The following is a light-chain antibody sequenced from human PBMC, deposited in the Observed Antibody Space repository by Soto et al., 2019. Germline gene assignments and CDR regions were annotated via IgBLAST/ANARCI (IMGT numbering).Light chain of an antibody. V-gene: IGLV2-23*01. CDR2: EGH. J-gene: IGLJ1*01. Sequence: QSVLTQPASVSGSPGQSITISCTGTSSDVGAYNYISWYQQYPGTAPKIMISEGHRRPSGVPDRFSGSTSVNSASLTISGLQADDEADYYCCLYIGATTYVFGTGTKVTVL. CDR1: SSDVGAYNY. CDR3: CLYIGATTYV.